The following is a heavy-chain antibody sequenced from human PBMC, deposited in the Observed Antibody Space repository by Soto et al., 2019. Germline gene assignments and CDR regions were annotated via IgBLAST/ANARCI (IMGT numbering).Heavy chain of an antibody. D-gene: IGHD2-21*02. CDR2: IAFDGSQA. Sequence: QVHLVESGGGVVQPGRALRLSCAASGFTFNTSGMHWVRQAPGKELEWVAVIAFDGSQAFYGDSVRGRFTISRDNSKNTLFLQMKSLTPEDTAVYYCATKVRVTNYLYYGMDVWGQGTKVTVSS. CDR3: ATKVRVTNYLYYGMDV. V-gene: IGHV3-30*03. CDR1: GFTFNTSG. J-gene: IGHJ6*02.